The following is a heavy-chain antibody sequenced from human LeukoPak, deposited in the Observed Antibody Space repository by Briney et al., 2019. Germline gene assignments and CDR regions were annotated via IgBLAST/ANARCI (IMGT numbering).Heavy chain of an antibody. CDR2: ISWNSGSI. V-gene: IGHV3-9*01. CDR1: GFTFDDYA. CDR3: ARGKAIAAPVADAFDI. Sequence: PGRSLRLSCAASGFTFDDYAMHWVRQAPGKGLEWVSGISWNSGSIGYADSVKGRFTISRDNAKNSLYLQMNSLRAEDTAVYYCARGKAIAAPVADAFDIWGQGTMVTVSS. D-gene: IGHD6-13*01. J-gene: IGHJ3*02.